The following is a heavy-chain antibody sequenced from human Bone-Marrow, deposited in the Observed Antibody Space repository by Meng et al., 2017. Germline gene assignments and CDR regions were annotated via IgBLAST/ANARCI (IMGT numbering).Heavy chain of an antibody. CDR2: ISAYTGNT. V-gene: IGHV1-18*04. D-gene: IGHD3-9*01. CDR1: GYTFTSYY. Sequence: ASVKVSCKASGYTFTSYYMHWVRQAPGQGLEWMGWISAYTGNTNYAQKLQGRVTMTTDTSTSTAYMELRSLRSDDTAVYYCARDYDILTDYYSRGDYWGQGTRVTVAS. J-gene: IGHJ4*02. CDR3: ARDYDILTDYYSRGDY.